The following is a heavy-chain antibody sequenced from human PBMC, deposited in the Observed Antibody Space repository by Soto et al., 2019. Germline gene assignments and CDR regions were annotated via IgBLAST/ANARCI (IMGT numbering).Heavy chain of an antibody. CDR3: ARGPYCSGGSCYSSDY. D-gene: IGHD2-15*01. V-gene: IGHV1-69*02. CDR2: IIPILGIA. J-gene: IGHJ4*02. Sequence: SVKVSCKASGGTFSSYTISWVRQAPGQGLEWMGRIIPILGIANYAQKFQGRVTITADKSTSTAYMELSSLRSEDTAVYYCARGPYCSGGSCYSSDYWGQGTLVTVSS. CDR1: GGTFSSYT.